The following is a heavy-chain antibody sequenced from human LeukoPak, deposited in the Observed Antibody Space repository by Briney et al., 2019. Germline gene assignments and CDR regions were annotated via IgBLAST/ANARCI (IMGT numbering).Heavy chain of an antibody. CDR3: TTDVLYCSSTSCYNWFDP. CDR1: GFTFSNAW. Sequence: GGSLRLSCAASGFTFSNAWMSWVRQAPGKGLEWVGRIKSKTDGGTTDYAAPVKGRFTISRDDSKNTLYLQMNGLKTEDTAVYYCTTDVLYCSSTSCYNWFDPWGQGTLVTVSS. CDR2: IKSKTDGGTT. J-gene: IGHJ5*02. D-gene: IGHD2-2*01. V-gene: IGHV3-15*01.